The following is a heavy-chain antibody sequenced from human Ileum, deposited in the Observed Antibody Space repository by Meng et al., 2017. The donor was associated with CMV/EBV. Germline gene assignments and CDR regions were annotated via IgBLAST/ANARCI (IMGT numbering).Heavy chain of an antibody. J-gene: IGHJ4*02. D-gene: IGHD3-22*01. CDR1: GFTFSSYW. V-gene: IGHV3-7*01. CDR3: ARSGFGKVYFDY. CDR2: IKHDGSEK. Sequence: GESLKISCAASGFTFSSYWMSWVRQAPGKGLEWVANIKHDGSEKYYVDSVKGRFTISRDNAKNSLYLQMNSLRAEDTGVYYCARSGFGKVYFDYWGQGTMVTVSS.